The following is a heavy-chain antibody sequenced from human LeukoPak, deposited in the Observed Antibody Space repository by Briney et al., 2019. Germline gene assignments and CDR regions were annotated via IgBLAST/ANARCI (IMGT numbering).Heavy chain of an antibody. CDR2: IYHSGST. J-gene: IGHJ3*02. Sequence: PSETLSLTCAVSGGSISSGGYSWSWIRQPPGKGLEWIGYIYHSGSTYYNPSLKSRVTMSVDTSKNQFSLKLSSVTAADTAVYYCARGYSSSWYSHDAFDIWGQGTMVTVSS. CDR3: ARGYSSSWYSHDAFDI. V-gene: IGHV4-30-2*01. CDR1: GGSISSGGYS. D-gene: IGHD6-13*01.